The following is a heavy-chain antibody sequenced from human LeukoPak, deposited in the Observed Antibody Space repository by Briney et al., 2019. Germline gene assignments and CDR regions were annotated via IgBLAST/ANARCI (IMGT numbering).Heavy chain of an antibody. D-gene: IGHD5-18*01. CDR1: GYELTTYW. V-gene: IGHV5-51*01. CDR2: IYPGDSDT. J-gene: IGHJ4*02. CDR3: ARFTAGSQYFFDY. Sequence: GESLKISCQVSGYELTTYWIGWVRQMPGKGLEYMGIIYPGDSDTRYSPSFQGQVTFSADKSIATAYLQWASLRASDTAIYYCARFTAGSQYFFDYWGQGTVVTVSS.